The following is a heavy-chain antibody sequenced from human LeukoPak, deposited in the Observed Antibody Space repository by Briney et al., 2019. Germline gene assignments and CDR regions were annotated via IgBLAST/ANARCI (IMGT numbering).Heavy chain of an antibody. D-gene: IGHD6-13*01. J-gene: IGHJ3*02. CDR1: GFTFSSYS. CDR3: ASEGSSSWHPNDAFDI. V-gene: IGHV3-21*01. CDR2: ISSSSSYI. Sequence: GGSLRLSCAASGFTFSSYSMNWVRQAPGKGLEWVSSISSSSSYIYYADSVKGRFTISRDNAKNSLYLQMNSLRAEDTAVYYCASEGSSSWHPNDAFDIWGQGTMVTVSS.